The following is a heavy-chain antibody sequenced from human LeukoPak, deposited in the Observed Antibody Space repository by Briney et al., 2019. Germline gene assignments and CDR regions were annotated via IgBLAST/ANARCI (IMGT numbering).Heavy chain of an antibody. CDR2: IYYSGST. CDR3: ARTIAAAGNYYFDY. V-gene: IGHV4-61*08. CDR1: GGSISSGDYY. D-gene: IGHD6-13*01. J-gene: IGHJ4*02. Sequence: SETLSLTCTVSGGSISSGDYYWSWIRQPPGKGLEWIGYIYYSGSTNYNPSLKSRVTISVDTSKNQFSLKLSSVTAADTAVYYCARTIAAAGNYYFDYWGQGTLVTVSS.